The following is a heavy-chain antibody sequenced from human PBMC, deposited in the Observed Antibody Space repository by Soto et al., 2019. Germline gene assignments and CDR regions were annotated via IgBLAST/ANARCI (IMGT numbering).Heavy chain of an antibody. CDR3: AKTERDYDFWSGYYIY. V-gene: IGHV3-30*18. D-gene: IGHD3-3*01. Sequence: GGSLRLSCAASGFTFSSYGMHWVRQAPGKGLEWVAVISYDGSNKYYADSVKGRFTISRDNSKNTLYLQMNSLRAEDTAVYYCAKTERDYDFWSGYYIYWGQGTMVTVYS. CDR2: ISYDGSNK. J-gene: IGHJ4*02. CDR1: GFTFSSYG.